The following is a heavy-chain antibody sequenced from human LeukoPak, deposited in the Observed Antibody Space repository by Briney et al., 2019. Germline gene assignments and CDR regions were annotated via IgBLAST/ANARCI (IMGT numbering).Heavy chain of an antibody. CDR2: IYSGGST. CDR3: AREAYYYGSGSYSADAFDI. Sequence: GGSLRLSCAASGFTVSSNYMSWVRQAPGKGLEWVSDIYSGGSTYYADSVKGRFTISRDNSKNTLYLQMNGLRAEDTAVYYCAREAYYYGSGSYSADAFDIWGQGTMVTVSS. CDR1: GFTVSSNY. D-gene: IGHD3-10*01. V-gene: IGHV3-66*01. J-gene: IGHJ3*02.